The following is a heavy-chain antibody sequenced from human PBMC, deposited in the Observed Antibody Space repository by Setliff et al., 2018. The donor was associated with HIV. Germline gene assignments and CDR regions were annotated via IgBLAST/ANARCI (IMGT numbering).Heavy chain of an antibody. D-gene: IGHD2-2*01. V-gene: IGHV1-69*05. Sequence: SVKVSCKASGGTSSRETFSWVRQAPGQGLEWLGGIIPSFGTASYAQKFQGRVTITTDESTSTAYMELSSLRSEDTAMYYCASAYCSSTSCYVRWGDGMDVWGQGTTVTVSS. CDR1: GGTSSRET. J-gene: IGHJ6*02. CDR3: ASAYCSSTSCYVRWGDGMDV. CDR2: IIPSFGTA.